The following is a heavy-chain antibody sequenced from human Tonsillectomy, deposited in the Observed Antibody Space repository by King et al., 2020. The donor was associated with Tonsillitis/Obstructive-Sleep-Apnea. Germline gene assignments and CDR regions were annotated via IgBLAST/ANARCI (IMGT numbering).Heavy chain of an antibody. V-gene: IGHV3-21*01. J-gene: IGHJ3*02. CDR3: ARDSDDAFHI. CDR2: ISTSGRYI. Sequence: EVQLVESGGGLVKPGGSLRLSCAASGFTFSSYSMNWVRQAPGKGLEWVSSISTSGRYIYYADSVKGRFTISRDNAKNSLYLQMNSLRAEDTAVYYCARDSDDAFHIWGLGTMVTVSS. CDR1: GFTFSSYS.